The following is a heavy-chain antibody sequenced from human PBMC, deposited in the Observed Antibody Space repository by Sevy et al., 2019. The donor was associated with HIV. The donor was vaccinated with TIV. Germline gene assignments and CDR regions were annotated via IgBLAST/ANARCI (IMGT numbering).Heavy chain of an antibody. CDR1: GLTFSSYV. J-gene: IGHJ4*02. CDR3: AKEYSSGYS. D-gene: IGHD3-22*01. V-gene: IGHV3-23*01. CDR2: ISGSGGYT. Sequence: GGSLRLSCTASGLTFSSYVMSWVRQAPGKGLEWVPTISGSGGYTYGADSVKGRFTISRDNSKNTVYLQMNSLTVEDTAMYYCAKEYSSGYSWGQGILVTVSS.